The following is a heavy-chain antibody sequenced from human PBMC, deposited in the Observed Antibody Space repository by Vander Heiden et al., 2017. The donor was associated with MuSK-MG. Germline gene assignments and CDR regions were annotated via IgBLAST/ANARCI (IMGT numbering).Heavy chain of an antibody. CDR2: ISGSGGST. D-gene: IGHD3-16*02. CDR3: AKGKITFGGVIVLPENAFDI. CDR1: GFTFSSYA. V-gene: IGHV3-23*01. Sequence: EVQLLESGGGLVQPGGSLRLSCAASGFTFSSYAMSWVRQAPGKGLERVSAISGSGGSTYYADSVKGRFTISRDNSKNTLYLQMNSLRAEDTAVYYCAKGKITFGGVIVLPENAFDIWGQGTMVTVSS. J-gene: IGHJ3*02.